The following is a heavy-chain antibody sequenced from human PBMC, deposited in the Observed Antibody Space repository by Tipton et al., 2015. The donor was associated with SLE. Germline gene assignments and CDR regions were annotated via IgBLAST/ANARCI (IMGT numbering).Heavy chain of an antibody. Sequence: CLWIRQPPGKGLEWIGYIYHSGSTNYNPSLKSRVTISVDTSKNQFSLKLSSVTAADTAIYYCARLYSSGVRGDYWGQGTLVTVSS. D-gene: IGHD6-19*01. J-gene: IGHJ4*02. CDR2: IYHSGST. V-gene: IGHV4-61*07. CDR3: ARLYSSGVRGDY.